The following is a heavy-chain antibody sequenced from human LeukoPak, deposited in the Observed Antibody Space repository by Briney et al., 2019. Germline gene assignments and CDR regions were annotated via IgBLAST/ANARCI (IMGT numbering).Heavy chain of an antibody. J-gene: IGHJ4*02. V-gene: IGHV3-21*01. D-gene: IGHD3-9*01. CDR3: ARGSDILTGYADY. CDR2: ISSSSSYI. CDR1: GFTFDDYA. Sequence: AGGSLRLSCSTSGFTFDDYAMHWVRQAPGKGLEWVSSISSSSSYIYYADSVKGRFTISRDNAKNSLYLQMNSLRAEDTAVYYCARGSDILTGYADYWGQGTLVTVSS.